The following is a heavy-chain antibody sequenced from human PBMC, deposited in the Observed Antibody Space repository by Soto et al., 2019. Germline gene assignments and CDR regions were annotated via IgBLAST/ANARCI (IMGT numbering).Heavy chain of an antibody. V-gene: IGHV4-59*01. CDR2: IYYSGST. Sequence: QVQLQESGPGLVKPSETLSLTCTVSGGSISSYYWSWIRQPPGKGLEWIGYIYYSGSTNYNPSLKSRVTISVDTAKNQFSRKLSSVTAADTAMYYCARVASTTGTTALHFDIWGQGTIFNVSS. CDR3: ARVASTTGTTALHFDI. D-gene: IGHD1-1*01. CDR1: GGSISSYY. J-gene: IGHJ3*02.